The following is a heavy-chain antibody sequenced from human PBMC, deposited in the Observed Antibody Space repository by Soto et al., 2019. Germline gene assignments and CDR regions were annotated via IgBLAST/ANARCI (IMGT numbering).Heavy chain of an antibody. Sequence: QVQLVQSGAEVKKPGSSVKVSCKASVGTFSSYAISWVRQAPGQGLEWMGGIIPIFGTANYAQKFQGRVTITADKSTSTAYMELSSLRSEDTAVYYCARGTPRGYSGYDHDAFDIWGQGTMVTVSS. D-gene: IGHD5-12*01. CDR3: ARGTPRGYSGYDHDAFDI. V-gene: IGHV1-69*06. CDR2: IIPIFGTA. J-gene: IGHJ3*02. CDR1: VGTFSSYA.